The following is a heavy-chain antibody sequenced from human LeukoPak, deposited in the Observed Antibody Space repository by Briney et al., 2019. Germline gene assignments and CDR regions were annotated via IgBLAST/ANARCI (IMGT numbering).Heavy chain of an antibody. Sequence: GGSLRLSCASSGFILRFCGMHWVSQDSAKGLDGVAVLWANGRNNYYADSVEGRFTISRDSSKSTLYLQMTSLRADDTAVYYCARERAPFDGFDIWGRGTVVTVSS. CDR3: ARERAPFDGFDI. CDR2: LWANGRNN. CDR1: GFILRFCG. D-gene: IGHD4/OR15-4a*01. V-gene: IGHV3-33*01. J-gene: IGHJ3*02.